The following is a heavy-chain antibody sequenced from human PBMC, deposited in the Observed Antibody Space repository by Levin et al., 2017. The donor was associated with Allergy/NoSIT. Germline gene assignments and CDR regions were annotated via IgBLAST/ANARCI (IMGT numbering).Heavy chain of an antibody. V-gene: IGHV1-18*01. CDR3: ARDVPVIAASILDS. D-gene: IGHD6-25*01. Sequence: ASVKVSCKTSGYTFTNFGITWVRQAPGKGLEWMGWISAYNGNTHFAPKLQGRVTLTTDISTNTAFMELRTLTSDDTAMYYCARDVPVIAASILDSWGQGTLVAVSS. CDR2: ISAYNGNT. J-gene: IGHJ4*02. CDR1: GYTFTNFG.